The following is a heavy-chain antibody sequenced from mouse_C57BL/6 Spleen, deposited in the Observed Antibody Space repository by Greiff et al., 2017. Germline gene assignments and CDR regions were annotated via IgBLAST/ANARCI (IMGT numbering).Heavy chain of an antibody. CDR1: GYSITSGYY. V-gene: IGHV3-6*01. CDR3: ARGDDGYSEDYFDY. J-gene: IGHJ2*01. D-gene: IGHD2-3*01. Sequence: ESGPGLVKPSQSLSLTCSVTGYSITSGYYWNWIRQFPGNKLEWMGYISYDGSNNYNPSLKNRISITRDTSKNQFFLKLNSVTTEDTATYYCARGDDGYSEDYFDYWGQGTTLTVSS. CDR2: ISYDGSN.